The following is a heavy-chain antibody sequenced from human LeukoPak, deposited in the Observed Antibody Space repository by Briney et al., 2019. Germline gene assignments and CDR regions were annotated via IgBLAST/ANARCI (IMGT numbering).Heavy chain of an antibody. D-gene: IGHD6-13*01. J-gene: IGHJ4*02. V-gene: IGHV3-23*01. CDR2: ISGSGGLT. Sequence: PGGSLRLSCAASGFTFSSYAMSWVRQAPGKGLEWVSGISGSGGLTFYADSVKGRFTISRDNSKNTLYLQMNSLRAEDTAVYYCARVSSWYGSFDYWGQGTLVTVSS. CDR1: GFTFSSYA. CDR3: ARVSSWYGSFDY.